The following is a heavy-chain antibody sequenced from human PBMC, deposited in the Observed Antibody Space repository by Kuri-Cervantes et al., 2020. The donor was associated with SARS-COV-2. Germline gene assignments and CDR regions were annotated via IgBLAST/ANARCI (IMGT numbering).Heavy chain of an antibody. CDR2: IYYTGTT. Sequence: SETLSLTCTVFGGSVNSYYWTWIRQPPGKGLEWVGSIYYTGTTNYNPSLKSRVTISVDRSKNQFSLKLSSVTAADTAVYYCARGPSPGYCSSTSCYPREYYFDYWGQGTLVTVSS. V-gene: IGHV4-59*02. J-gene: IGHJ4*02. CDR1: GGSVNSYY. CDR3: ARGPSPGYCSSTSCYPREYYFDY. D-gene: IGHD2-2*01.